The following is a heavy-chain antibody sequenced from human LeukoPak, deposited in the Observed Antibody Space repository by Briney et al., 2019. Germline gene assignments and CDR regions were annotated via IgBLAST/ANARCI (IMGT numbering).Heavy chain of an antibody. CDR3: AKEGNIVVVPAAPDY. D-gene: IGHD2-2*01. V-gene: IGHV3-23*01. J-gene: IGHJ4*02. CDR2: ISGSGGST. CDR1: GFTFSSYA. Sequence: PGGSLRLSCAASGFTFSSYAMSWVRQAPGKGLEWVSTISGSGGSTYYADSVKGRFTISRDDSRNTLYLQMNSLRAEDTAVYYCAKEGNIVVVPAAPDYWGQGTLVTVSS.